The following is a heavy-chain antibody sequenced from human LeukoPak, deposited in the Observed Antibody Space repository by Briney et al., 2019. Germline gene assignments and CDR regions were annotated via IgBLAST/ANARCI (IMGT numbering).Heavy chain of an antibody. D-gene: IGHD6-19*01. J-gene: IGHJ4*02. V-gene: IGHV3-48*01. CDR1: GFNYSSYT. CDR3: AKDHAVAGIDY. Sequence: GGSLRLSCAASGFNYSSYTMNWVRQAPGMGLEWLSYISASRGITYYADSVKGRFTISRDNAKNSLYLQMNSLRAEDTAMYYCAKDHAVAGIDYWGQGTLVTVSS. CDR2: ISASRGIT.